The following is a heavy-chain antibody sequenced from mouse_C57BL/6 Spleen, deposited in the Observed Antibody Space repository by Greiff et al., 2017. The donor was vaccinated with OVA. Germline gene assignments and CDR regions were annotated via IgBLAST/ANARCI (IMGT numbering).Heavy chain of an antibody. D-gene: IGHD2-5*01. V-gene: IGHV14-2*01. CDR1: GFNITDYY. J-gene: IGHJ1*03. Sequence: VQLQQSGAELVKPGASVKLSCTASGFNITDYYMHWVKQRTEQGLEWIGSIDPEDGATKYTPKFQGKATITADTSSNTAYLQLSSLTSEDTAVYYCAREIYSNAWYFDVWGTGTTVTVSS. CDR3: AREIYSNAWYFDV. CDR2: IDPEDGAT.